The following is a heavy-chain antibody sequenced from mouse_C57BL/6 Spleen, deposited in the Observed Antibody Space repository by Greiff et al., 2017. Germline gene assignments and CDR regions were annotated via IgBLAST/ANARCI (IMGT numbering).Heavy chain of an antibody. Sequence: VQLQQSGPELVKPGASVKISCKASGYAFSSSWMNWVKQRPGKGLEWIGGIFPGDGDTNYNGKFKGKATLTADTSSRTAYMQRSSLASEDSAVCFCAREYGSSWGYFEVWGTGATVTVAS. J-gene: IGHJ1*03. CDR1: GYAFSSSW. D-gene: IGHD1-1*01. CDR3: AREYGSSWGYFEV. CDR2: IFPGDGDT. V-gene: IGHV1-82*01.